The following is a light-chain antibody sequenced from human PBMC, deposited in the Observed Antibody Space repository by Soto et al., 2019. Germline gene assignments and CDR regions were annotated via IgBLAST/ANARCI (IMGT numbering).Light chain of an antibody. J-gene: IGKJ1*01. Sequence: DIQMTQSPSTVSASVGDRVTITCRASQSISSWLAWYQQKPGKAPNLLIYKASSLESGVPSRFSGSGSGTEFTLTIISLQPADFATYYCQQYNIYQWTFGQGTKVEIK. CDR1: QSISSW. CDR2: KAS. V-gene: IGKV1-5*03. CDR3: QQYNIYQWT.